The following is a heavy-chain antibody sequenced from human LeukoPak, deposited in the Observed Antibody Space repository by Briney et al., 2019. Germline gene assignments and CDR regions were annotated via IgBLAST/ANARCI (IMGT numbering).Heavy chain of an antibody. J-gene: IGHJ5*02. CDR2: IYPGDSDT. CDR1: GYSFTSYW. Sequence: GASPKISCKGSGYSFTSYWIGWVRQMPGKGLEGMGIIYPGDSDTRYSPSFQGQVTISADKSISTDYLQWSSLKASDTAMYYCARQAGYSSVNWFDPWGQGTLVTVSS. D-gene: IGHD6-19*01. CDR3: ARQAGYSSVNWFDP. V-gene: IGHV5-51*01.